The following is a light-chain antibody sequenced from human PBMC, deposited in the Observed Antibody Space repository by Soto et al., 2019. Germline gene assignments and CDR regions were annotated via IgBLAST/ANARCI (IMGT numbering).Light chain of an antibody. CDR1: QSILYSSNSKNY. CDR3: QQYYDAPQT. Sequence: DIVMTQSPDSLAVSLGERATINCKSSQSILYSSNSKNYLAWYQQKPEQPPKLLIYWASTRESGVPDRFSGSGSGSDFTLTISSLQAEDVAVYYCQQYYDAPQTFGQGTKVEIK. J-gene: IGKJ1*01. V-gene: IGKV4-1*01. CDR2: WAS.